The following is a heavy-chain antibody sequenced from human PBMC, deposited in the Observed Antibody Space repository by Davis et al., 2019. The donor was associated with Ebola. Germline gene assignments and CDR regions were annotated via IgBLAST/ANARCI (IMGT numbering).Heavy chain of an antibody. CDR2: ITGSGYST. CDR3: TKGMVTVPFNY. CDR1: GFPFDDYG. V-gene: IGHV3-23*01. Sequence: GESLKISCAASGFPFDDYGMSWVRQAPGKGLEWVSSITGSGYSTHYADSVAGRFTISRDNSRNMLYVQMNSLRAEDTAMYYCTKGMVTVPFNYWGQGTLVTVSS. J-gene: IGHJ4*02. D-gene: IGHD2-21*02.